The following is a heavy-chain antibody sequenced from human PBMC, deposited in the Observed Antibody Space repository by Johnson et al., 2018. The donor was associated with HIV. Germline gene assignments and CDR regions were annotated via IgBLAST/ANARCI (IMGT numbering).Heavy chain of an antibody. CDR3: ARARLLWLREVWPHDAFDI. CDR1: GFTFSSYA. J-gene: IGHJ3*02. CDR2: IYSGGST. D-gene: IGHD3-10*01. Sequence: QVQLVESGGGVVQPGRSLRLSCAASGFTFSSYAMHWVRQAPGKGLEWVSVIYSGGSTYYADSVKGRFTISRDNSENTLYLQMNSLRAEDTAVYYCARARLLWLREVWPHDAFDIWGQGTKVTVSS. V-gene: IGHV3-NL1*01.